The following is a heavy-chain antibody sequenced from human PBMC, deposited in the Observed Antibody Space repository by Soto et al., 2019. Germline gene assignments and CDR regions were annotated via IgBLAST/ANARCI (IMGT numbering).Heavy chain of an antibody. V-gene: IGHV3-30*18. J-gene: IGHJ6*02. Sequence: GGSLRLSCAASGFTFSGYGMHWVRQAPGKGLEWVAVISYDGSNKYYADSVKGRFTISRDNSKNTLYLQMNSLRAEDTAVYYCAKDRDIVVVVAATTSGMDVWGQGTTVTVSS. CDR3: AKDRDIVVVVAATTSGMDV. CDR1: GFTFSGYG. D-gene: IGHD2-15*01. CDR2: ISYDGSNK.